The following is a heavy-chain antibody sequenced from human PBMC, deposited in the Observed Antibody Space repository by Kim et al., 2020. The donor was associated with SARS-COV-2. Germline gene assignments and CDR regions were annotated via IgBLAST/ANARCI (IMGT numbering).Heavy chain of an antibody. CDR3: ARANSGSYSTDY. D-gene: IGHD1-26*01. CDR2: ISSSSSYI. V-gene: IGHV3-21*01. CDR1: GFTFSSYS. Sequence: GGSLRLSCAASGFTFSSYSMNWVRQAPGKGLEWVSSISSSSSYIYYADSVKGRFTISRDNAKNSLYLQMNSLRAEDTAVYYCARANSGSYSTDYWGQGTLVTVSS. J-gene: IGHJ4*02.